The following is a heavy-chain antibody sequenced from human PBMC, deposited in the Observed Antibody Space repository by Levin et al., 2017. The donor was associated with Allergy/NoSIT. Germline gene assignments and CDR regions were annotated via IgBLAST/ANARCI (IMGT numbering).Heavy chain of an antibody. CDR2: IYHSGST. Sequence: NPSETLSLNCTVSGGSLSSSGYHWTWIRQHPGQGLEWIGYIYHSGSTSYNPSLKSRVTISADTSKKQFSLTLNSVTAADTAIYYCAREDGYVFDYWGQGTLVTVSS. D-gene: IGHD5-24*01. J-gene: IGHJ4*02. V-gene: IGHV4-31*03. CDR3: AREDGYVFDY. CDR1: GGSLSSSGYH.